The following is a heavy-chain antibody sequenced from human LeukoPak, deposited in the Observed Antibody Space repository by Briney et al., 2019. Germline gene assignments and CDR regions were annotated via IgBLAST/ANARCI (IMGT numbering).Heavy chain of an antibody. Sequence: GASVTVSCKASGYTFTGYYMHWVRQAPGQGLEWMGWINPNSGGTNYAQKFQGRVTMTRDTTISTAYMELSRLRSDDTAVYYCARTALGDYAYYYYYGMDVWGQGTTVTVSS. CDR2: INPNSGGT. CDR3: ARTALGDYAYYYYYGMDV. V-gene: IGHV1-2*02. J-gene: IGHJ6*02. CDR1: GYTFTGYY. D-gene: IGHD4-17*01.